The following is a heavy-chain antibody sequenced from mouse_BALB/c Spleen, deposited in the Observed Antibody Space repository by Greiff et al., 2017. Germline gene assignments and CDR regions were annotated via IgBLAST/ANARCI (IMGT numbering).Heavy chain of an antibody. D-gene: IGHD4-1*01. V-gene: IGHV5-17*02. CDR1: GFTFSSFG. J-gene: IGHJ4*01. Sequence: EVKVEESGGGLVQPGGSRKLSCAASGFTFSSFGMHWVRQAPEKGLEWVAYISSGSSTIYYADTVKGRFTISRDNPKNTLFLQMTSLRSEDTAMYYCAREGGTRAMDYWGQGTSVTVSS. CDR3: AREGGTRAMDY. CDR2: ISSGSSTI.